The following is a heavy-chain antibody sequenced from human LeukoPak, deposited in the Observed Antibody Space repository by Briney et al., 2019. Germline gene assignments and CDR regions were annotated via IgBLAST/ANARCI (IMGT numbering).Heavy chain of an antibody. CDR1: GFTFSRYG. Sequence: GGSLRLSCAASGFTFSRYGMHWVRQGPGKGLEWVAFIQSDGTDKYYIDSVKGRFTISRDKSKNTLYLQMNSLRVEDSAVYFCARDGTRSSDYWGQGTLVTVSS. CDR3: ARDGTRSSDY. J-gene: IGHJ4*02. CDR2: IQSDGTDK. V-gene: IGHV3-30*02. D-gene: IGHD4-17*01.